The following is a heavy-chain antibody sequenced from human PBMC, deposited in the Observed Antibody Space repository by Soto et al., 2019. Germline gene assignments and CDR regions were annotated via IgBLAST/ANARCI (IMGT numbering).Heavy chain of an antibody. CDR2: FNGAGGTT. Sequence: QVQLVQSGTEVKKPGASVKVSCKASGFTLSRYAIHGVRQAPGQRPAILGWFNGAGGTTRFSPKFQDRVHMTTDMAATTTCMELSGVRSEDTAVYYCARSTTTLGWYDIWGQETLGSVSS. D-gene: IGHD1-26*01. V-gene: IGHV1-3*01. CDR3: ARSTTTLGWYDI. CDR1: GFTLSRYA. J-gene: IGHJ5*02.